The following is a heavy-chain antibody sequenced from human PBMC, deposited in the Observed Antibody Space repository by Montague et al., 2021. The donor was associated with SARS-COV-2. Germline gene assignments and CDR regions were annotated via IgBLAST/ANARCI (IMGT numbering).Heavy chain of an antibody. Sequence: TLSLTCTVSCGSINSGNYYWSWIRQHPGKGLEWIGYIHHTGSAYYXPSLRSRLTISMDTSKKQLSLTVKSVTAADTAVYYCARGSGNPDPPDIWGQGTLVTVSS. D-gene: IGHD6-19*01. CDR3: ARGSGNPDPPDI. CDR1: CGSINSGNYY. J-gene: IGHJ3*02. V-gene: IGHV4-31*03. CDR2: IHHTGSA.